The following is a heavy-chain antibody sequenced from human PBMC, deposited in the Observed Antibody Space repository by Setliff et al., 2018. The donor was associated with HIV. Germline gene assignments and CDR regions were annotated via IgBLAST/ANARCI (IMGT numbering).Heavy chain of an antibody. CDR3: ATRSSYSSDWHVYYFDY. CDR1: GFTFSSYG. CDR2: IRYDGNNK. J-gene: IGHJ4*02. Sequence: GGSLRLSCAASGFTFSSYGMHWVRQAPGKGLEWVAFIRYDGNNKYYADSVMGRFTISRDNSKNTLYLQMNSLRAEDTAVYYCATRSSYSSDWHVYYFDYWGQGTLVTVSS. D-gene: IGHD6-19*01. V-gene: IGHV3-30*02.